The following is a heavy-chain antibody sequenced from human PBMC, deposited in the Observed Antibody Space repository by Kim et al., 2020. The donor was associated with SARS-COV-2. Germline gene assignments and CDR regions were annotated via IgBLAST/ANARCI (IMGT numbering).Heavy chain of an antibody. V-gene: IGHV1-8*01. J-gene: IGHJ5*02. CDR3: ARVGATILWFDP. D-gene: IGHD1-26*01. Sequence: ASVKVSCKASGYTFTSYDINWVRQATGQGLEWMGWMNPNSGNTGYAQKFQGRVTMTRNTSISTAYMELSSLRSEDTAVYYCARVGATILWFDPWGQGTLVTVSS. CDR2: MNPNSGNT. CDR1: GYTFTSYD.